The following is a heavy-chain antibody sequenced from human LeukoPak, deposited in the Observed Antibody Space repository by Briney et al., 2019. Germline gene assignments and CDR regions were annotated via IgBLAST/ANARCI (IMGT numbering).Heavy chain of an antibody. V-gene: IGHV3-30*02. Sequence: AGGSLRLSCAVSGFTFSSYGMHWVRQAPGKGLEWVAFIRYDGSNKYYADSVKGRFTISRDNSKNTLYLQMNSLRAEDTAVYYCAKDPSHIVVVTAVLGYFDYWGQGTLVTVSS. J-gene: IGHJ4*02. D-gene: IGHD2-21*02. CDR1: GFTFSSYG. CDR3: AKDPSHIVVVTAVLGYFDY. CDR2: IRYDGSNK.